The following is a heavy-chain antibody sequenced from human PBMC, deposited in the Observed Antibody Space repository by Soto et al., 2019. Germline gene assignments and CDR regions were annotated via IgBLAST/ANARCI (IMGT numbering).Heavy chain of an antibody. CDR1: GFTFSSYW. D-gene: IGHD3-10*01. CDR2: IKQDGSEK. V-gene: IGHV3-7*01. J-gene: IGHJ4*02. CDR3: ARGLTYYYGSGSYYGVVPFDY. Sequence: GGSLRLSCAASGFTFSSYWMSWVRQAPGKGLEWVANIKQDGSEKYYVDSVKGRFTISRDNAKNSLYLQMNSLRAEDTAVYYCARGLTYYYGSGSYYGVVPFDYWGQGTLVTVSS.